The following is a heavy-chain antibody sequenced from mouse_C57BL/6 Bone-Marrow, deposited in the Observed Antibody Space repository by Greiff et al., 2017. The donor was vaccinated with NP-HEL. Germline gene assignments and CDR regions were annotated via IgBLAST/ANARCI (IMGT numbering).Heavy chain of an antibody. CDR1: GFTFSSYA. CDR3: ARIGSSYAMDY. V-gene: IGHV5-4*03. J-gene: IGHJ4*01. Sequence: EVKLVESGGGLVKPGGSLKLSCAASGFTFSSYAMSWVRQTPEKRLEWVATISDGGSYTYYPDNVKGRFTISRDNAKNNLYLQMSHLKSEDTAMYYCARIGSSYAMDYWGQGTSVTVSS. D-gene: IGHD1-1*01. CDR2: ISDGGSYT.